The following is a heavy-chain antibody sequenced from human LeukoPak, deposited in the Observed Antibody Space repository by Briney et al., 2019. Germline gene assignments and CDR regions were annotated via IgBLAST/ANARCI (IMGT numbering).Heavy chain of an antibody. CDR2: IHYSGST. CDR3: ARWYSSGWAFDY. D-gene: IGHD6-19*01. CDR1: GGTISSYY. Sequence: PSETLSLTCTVSGGTISSYYWNWIRQPPGKGLEWIGYIHYSGSTKYNPSLKSRVTISVNTSKNQFSLKLSSVTAADTAVYYCARWYSSGWAFDYWGQGTLVTVSS. V-gene: IGHV4-59*08. J-gene: IGHJ4*02.